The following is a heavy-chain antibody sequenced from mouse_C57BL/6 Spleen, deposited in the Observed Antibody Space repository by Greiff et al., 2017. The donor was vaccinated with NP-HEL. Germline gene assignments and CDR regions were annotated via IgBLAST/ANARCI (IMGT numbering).Heavy chain of an antibody. Sequence: EVQVVESGGGLVKPGGSLKLSCAASGFTFSSYAMSWVRQTPEKRLEWVATISDGGSYTYYPDNVKGRFTISRDNAKNNLYLQMSHLKSEDTARYYGARDRGWAYWGQGTLVTVSA. CDR3: ARDRGWAY. J-gene: IGHJ3*01. D-gene: IGHD1-1*02. V-gene: IGHV5-4*01. CDR2: ISDGGSYT. CDR1: GFTFSSYA.